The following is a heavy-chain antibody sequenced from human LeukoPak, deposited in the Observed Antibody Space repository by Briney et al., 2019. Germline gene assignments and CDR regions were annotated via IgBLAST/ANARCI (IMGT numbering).Heavy chain of an antibody. D-gene: IGHD6-13*01. J-gene: IGHJ4*02. CDR1: GFTFRNYA. CDR3: AKTAGSNWSFDY. Sequence: GGSLRLSCAASGFTFRNYAMSWDRQAPGKGLEWVSAISGSDGRSHYADSVKGRFTTSRDNSKNTLWLQMNSLRAEDAAVYYCAKTAGSNWSFDYWGQGTLVTVSS. CDR2: ISGSDGRS. V-gene: IGHV3-23*01.